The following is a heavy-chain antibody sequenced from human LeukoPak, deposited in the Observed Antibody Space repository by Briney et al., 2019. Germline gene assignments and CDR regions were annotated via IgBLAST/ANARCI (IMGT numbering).Heavy chain of an antibody. Sequence: GSSVKVSCKASGGTFSSYAISWVRQAPGQGLEWMGRIIPIFGTANYAQKFQGRVTITTDESTSTAYMELSSLRSEDTAVYYCARDRLRLGELSSHLYFDYWGQGTLVTVSS. CDR2: IIPIFGTA. D-gene: IGHD3-16*02. CDR3: ARDRLRLGELSSHLYFDY. J-gene: IGHJ4*02. CDR1: GGTFSSYA. V-gene: IGHV1-69*05.